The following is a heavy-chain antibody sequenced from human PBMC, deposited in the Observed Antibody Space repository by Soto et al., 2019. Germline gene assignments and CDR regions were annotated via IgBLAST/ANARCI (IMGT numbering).Heavy chain of an antibody. V-gene: IGHV4-31*03. CDR1: CGSISSGGYY. CDR3: AGMTYTSGLRFDP. J-gene: IGHJ5*02. Sequence: PSETLSLTCTVSCGSISSGGYYWSWIRQHPGKGLEWIGYIYYSGSTYYNPSLKSRVTISVDTSKNQFSLKLSSVTAADTAVYYGAGMTYTSGLRFDPRGPGKLVTGSS. D-gene: IGHD6-19*01. CDR2: IYYSGST.